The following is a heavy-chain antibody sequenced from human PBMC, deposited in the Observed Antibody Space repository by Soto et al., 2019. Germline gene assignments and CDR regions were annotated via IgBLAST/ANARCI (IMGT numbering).Heavy chain of an antibody. CDR1: GGSISSYD. J-gene: IGHJ6*03. CDR2: IYYSGST. V-gene: IGHV4-59*01. D-gene: IGHD5-12*01. Sequence: SETLSLTCTVSGGSISSYDWSWIRQPPGKGLEWIGYIYYSGSTNYNPSLKSRVTISVDTSKNQFSLKLSSVTAADTAVYYCARVYSGYDSGYYYYYMDVWGKGTTVTVSS. CDR3: ARVYSGYDSGYYYYYMDV.